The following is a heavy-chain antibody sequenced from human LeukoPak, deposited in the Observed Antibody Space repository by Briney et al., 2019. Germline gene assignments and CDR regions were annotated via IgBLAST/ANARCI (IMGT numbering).Heavy chain of an antibody. CDR3: ARDVGCSSTSPLRIHYYYGMDA. CDR1: GFTFSSYG. D-gene: IGHD2-2*01. J-gene: IGHJ6*02. Sequence: PGGSLRLSCAASGFTFSSYGMHWLRQAPGKGLQWVAVIWYDGSNKYYADSVKGRFTISRDNSKNTLYLQMNSLRAEDTAVYYCARDVGCSSTSPLRIHYYYGMDAWGQGTTVTVSS. V-gene: IGHV3-33*01. CDR2: IWYDGSNK.